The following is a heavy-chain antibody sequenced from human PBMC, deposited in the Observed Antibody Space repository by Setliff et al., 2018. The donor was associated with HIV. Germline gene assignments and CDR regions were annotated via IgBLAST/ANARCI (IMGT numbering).Heavy chain of an antibody. D-gene: IGHD1-26*01. V-gene: IGHV3-7*03. CDR3: AKGEATLNTPLDY. CDR1: EFIFSDYW. Sequence: HPGGSLRLSCAASEFIFSDYWMNWVRQAPGKGLEWVANIKQDGSEKYYVDSMKGRFTISRDNANNSLYLQMNSLRSEDTAIYYCAKGEATLNTPLDYWGQGTLVTVPQ. CDR2: IKQDGSEK. J-gene: IGHJ4*02.